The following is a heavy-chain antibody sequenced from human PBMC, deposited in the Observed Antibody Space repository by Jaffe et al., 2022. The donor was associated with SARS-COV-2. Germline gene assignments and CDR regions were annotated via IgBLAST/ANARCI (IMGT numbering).Heavy chain of an antibody. D-gene: IGHD2-2*01. CDR1: GFTFSNYG. CDR3: AKRGCTRTSCPGGDWYFDL. J-gene: IGHJ2*01. CDR2: ITSRSIST. Sequence: EVQLVESGGGLVQPGGSLRLSCAASGFTFSNYGMTWVRQAPGKGLEWVSAITSRSISTYYADSVKGRFTISRDNSKNTLSLQMGGLRAEDTAVYYCAKRGCTRTSCPGGDWYFDLWGRGTLVIVSS. V-gene: IGHV3-23*04.